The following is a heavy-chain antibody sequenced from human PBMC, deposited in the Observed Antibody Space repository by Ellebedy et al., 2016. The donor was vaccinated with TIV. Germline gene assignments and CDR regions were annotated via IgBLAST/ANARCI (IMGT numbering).Heavy chain of an antibody. CDR1: GFTVNTKD. CDR2: IYSDGST. CDR3: ARDFRGFDP. J-gene: IGHJ5*02. V-gene: IGHV3-53*01. Sequence: GESLKISCAASGFTVNTKDMSWVRQAPGKGLEWGSVIYSDGSTDYADSVKGRFIISRDSSKNTVYLQLNSLRAEDTAVYYCARDFRGFDPWGQGTLVTVSS.